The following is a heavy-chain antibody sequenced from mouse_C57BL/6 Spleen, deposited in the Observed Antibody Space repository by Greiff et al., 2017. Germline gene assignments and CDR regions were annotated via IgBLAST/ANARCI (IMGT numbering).Heavy chain of an antibody. CDR1: GYAFSSSW. J-gene: IGHJ2*01. Sequence: LVESGPELVKPGASVKISCKASGYAFSSSWMNWVKQRPGKGLEWIGRIYPGDGATNYNGKFKGKATLTADKSSSTAYMQLSSLTSEDSAVYFCARDYYGSSYVGYFDYWGQGTTLTVSS. CDR3: ARDYYGSSYVGYFDY. D-gene: IGHD1-1*01. V-gene: IGHV1-82*01. CDR2: IYPGDGAT.